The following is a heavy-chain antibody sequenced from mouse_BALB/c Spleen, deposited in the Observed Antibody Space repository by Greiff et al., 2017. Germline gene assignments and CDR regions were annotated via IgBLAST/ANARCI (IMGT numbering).Heavy chain of an antibody. CDR3: ARLYYYGSSYAMDY. CDR2: ISDGGSYT. CDR1: GFTFSDYY. V-gene: IGHV5-4*02. D-gene: IGHD1-1*01. Sequence: EVQRVESGGGLVKPGGSLKLSCAASGFTFSDYYMYWVRQTPEKRLEWVATISDGGSYTYYPDSVKGRFTISRDNAKNNLYLQMSSLKSEDTAMYYCARLYYYGSSYAMDYWGQGTSVTVSS. J-gene: IGHJ4*01.